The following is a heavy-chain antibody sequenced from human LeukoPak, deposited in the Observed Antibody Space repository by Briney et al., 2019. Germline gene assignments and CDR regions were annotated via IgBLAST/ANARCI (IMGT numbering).Heavy chain of an antibody. CDR1: GFTFSSSP. V-gene: IGHV3-23*01. CDR3: AKSKFATSAYDGSLDS. Sequence: GGSLRLSCAGSGFTFSSSPMSWVRQAPGKGVVWVSGITGSGGHTYYADSVKGRFTISRDSPKNTLYLELNSLRAEDTAVYYCAKSKFATSAYDGSLDSWGQGTLVTVSS. CDR2: ITGSGGHT. D-gene: IGHD5-12*01. J-gene: IGHJ4*02.